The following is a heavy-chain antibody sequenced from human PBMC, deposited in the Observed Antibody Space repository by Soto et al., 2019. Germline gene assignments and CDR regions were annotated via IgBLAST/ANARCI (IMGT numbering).Heavy chain of an antibody. J-gene: IGHJ4*02. CDR2: RNLNSGNT. V-gene: IGHV1-8*01. D-gene: IGHD6-19*01. CDR1: GYTFTSYD. Sequence: QVQLVQSGAEVKKPGASVKVSCKASGYTFTSYDINWVRQATGQGLEWMGWRNLNSGNTGYAQKFQGRVTMTRNTSISTAYMELSSLISEDTAGYYCARGIAVAGERFDSCGQGTLVTFS. CDR3: ARGIAVAGERFDS.